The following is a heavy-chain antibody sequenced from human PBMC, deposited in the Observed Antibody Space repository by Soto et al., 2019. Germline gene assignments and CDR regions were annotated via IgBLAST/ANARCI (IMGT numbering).Heavy chain of an antibody. J-gene: IGHJ3*01. V-gene: IGHV3-49*03. D-gene: IGHD2-15*01. CDR3: TILPAENRGLVAFDV. Sequence: SLRQSCAAARCTYSSYGMNWLRQAPGKGLEWVGSIASKPYGGTPQYAASVKGRFTISRDDSRSIAYLQMNSLKTEDTAFYYCTILPAENRGLVAFDVWGQGTLVTVS. CDR2: IASKPYGGTP. CDR1: RCTYSSYG.